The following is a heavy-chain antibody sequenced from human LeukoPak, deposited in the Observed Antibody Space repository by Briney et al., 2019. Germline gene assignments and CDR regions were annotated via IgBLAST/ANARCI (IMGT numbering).Heavy chain of an antibody. Sequence: EPGGSLRLSCLASGFTFDDYAMHWVRQAPGKGLEWVSGISWNSGSIDYADSVKGRFTITRDNAKKSLNLQMNSLRPEDTALYYCVKVSGYSYGYFDFWGQGTLVTVSS. CDR1: GFTFDDYA. J-gene: IGHJ4*02. CDR3: VKVSGYSYGYFDF. CDR2: ISWNSGSI. D-gene: IGHD5-18*01. V-gene: IGHV3-9*01.